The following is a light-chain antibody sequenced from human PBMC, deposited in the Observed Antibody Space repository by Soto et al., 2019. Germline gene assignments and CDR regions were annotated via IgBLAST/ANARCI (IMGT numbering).Light chain of an antibody. Sequence: DIQMTQSPSSLSASVGDRVTITCRASQSISRFLNWYQQKQGKAPKLLIYVASTLQSGVPLRFSGSGSGTDFTLTISSLRPEDFATYYSLQSYSTWTFGQETKVEIK. CDR2: VAS. CDR1: QSISRF. CDR3: LQSYSTWT. J-gene: IGKJ1*01. V-gene: IGKV1-39*01.